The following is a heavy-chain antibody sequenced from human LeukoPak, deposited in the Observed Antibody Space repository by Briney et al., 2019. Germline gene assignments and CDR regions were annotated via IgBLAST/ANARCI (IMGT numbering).Heavy chain of an antibody. CDR1: GFIFSGSA. J-gene: IGHJ4*02. CDR3: ASQYNSGSGVIY. V-gene: IGHV3-73*01. CDR2: ISSKVNTYTT. D-gene: IGHD6-19*01. Sequence: GGSLRLSCAASGFIFSGSAMHWVRQASGKGLEWVGRISSKVNTYTTAYAASVKGRFAISRDDSKNTAFLQMNSLKPEDTAVYYCASQYNSGSGVIYWGQGTLVTVSS.